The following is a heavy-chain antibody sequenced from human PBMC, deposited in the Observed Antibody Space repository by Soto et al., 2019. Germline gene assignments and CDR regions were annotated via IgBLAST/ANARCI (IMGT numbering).Heavy chain of an antibody. CDR2: IYHSGST. J-gene: IGHJ5*02. CDR3: ARGSPLPHDYGDYGWFDP. V-gene: IGHV4-4*02. CDR1: SGSISSSNW. Sequence: QVQLQESGPGLVKPSGTLSLTCAVSSGSISSSNWWSWVRQAPGKGLEWIGEIYHSGSTNYNPSLKSRVTISVDKSKNQFSLKLSSVTAADTAVYYCARGSPLPHDYGDYGWFDPWGQGTLVTVSS. D-gene: IGHD4-17*01.